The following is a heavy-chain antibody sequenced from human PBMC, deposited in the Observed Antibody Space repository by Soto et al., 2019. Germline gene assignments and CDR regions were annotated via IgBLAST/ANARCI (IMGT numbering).Heavy chain of an antibody. CDR1: GVSIGGGGYC. V-gene: IGHV4-30-4*01. CDR3: ATSQKGYNWNYFDH. CDR2: IYYSGST. Sequence: TLSLRCTFSGVSIGGGGYCWSWIRQPPGKGLEWIGYIYYSGSTYYNPSLKSRVTISVDTSKNQFSLKLSSVTAADTAVYYCATSQKGYNWNYFDHWGQGAPVPVSS. D-gene: IGHD1-20*01. J-gene: IGHJ4*02.